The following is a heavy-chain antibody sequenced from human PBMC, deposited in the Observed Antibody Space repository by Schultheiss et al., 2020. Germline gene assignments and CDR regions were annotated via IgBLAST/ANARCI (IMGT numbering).Heavy chain of an antibody. CDR1: GFTFSSYS. D-gene: IGHD5-12*01. CDR2: ISGSGGST. Sequence: GGSLRLSCAASGFTFSSYSMNWVRQAPGKGLEWVSAISGSGGSTYYADSVKGRFTISRDNSKNTLYLQMNSLRAEDTAVYYCARWIDIGEENGFDYWGQGTLVTVSS. CDR3: ARWIDIGEENGFDY. V-gene: IGHV3-23*01. J-gene: IGHJ4*02.